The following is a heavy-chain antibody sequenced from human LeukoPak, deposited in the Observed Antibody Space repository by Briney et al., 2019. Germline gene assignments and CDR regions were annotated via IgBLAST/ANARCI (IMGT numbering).Heavy chain of an antibody. CDR1: GFTFNNYA. CDR2: ISGSGGNT. CDR3: AKVPTYYYDSSGYPPDY. Sequence: GGSLRLSCAASGFTFNNYAMSWVRQAPGKGLEWVSVISGSGGNTHYADSVKGRFTISRDISKNTLYLQMNSLRAEDTAVYYCAKVPTYYYDSSGYPPDYWGQGTLVTVSS. D-gene: IGHD3-22*01. J-gene: IGHJ4*02. V-gene: IGHV3-23*01.